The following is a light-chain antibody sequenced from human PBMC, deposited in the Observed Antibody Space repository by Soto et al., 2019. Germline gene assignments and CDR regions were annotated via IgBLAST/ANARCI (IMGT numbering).Light chain of an antibody. V-gene: IGKV1-5*03. CDR2: KAS. CDR3: QQYNSYQWT. J-gene: IGKJ1*01. CDR1: QSISSW. Sequence: DIQMTQSPSTLSASVGDRVTITCRASQSISSWLAWYQQKPGKAPKLLIYKASSLESGVPSRFSGSGSGTEFTLTISSLQPEDFATYYCQQYNSYQWTFGQGTKVDIK.